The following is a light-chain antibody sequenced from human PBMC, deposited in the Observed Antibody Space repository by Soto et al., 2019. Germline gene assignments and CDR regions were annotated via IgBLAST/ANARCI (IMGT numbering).Light chain of an antibody. CDR1: QSVSSY. CDR3: QQRSNWPST. CDR2: DAS. J-gene: IGKJ3*01. V-gene: IGKV3-11*01. Sequence: EIVLTQSPATLSLSPGERATLSCRASQSVSSYLAWYQQKPGQAPRLLIYDASNRATGIPARSSGSGSGTDFTLTISSLEPEDFAVYYCQQRSNWPSTFGPGTKVDIK.